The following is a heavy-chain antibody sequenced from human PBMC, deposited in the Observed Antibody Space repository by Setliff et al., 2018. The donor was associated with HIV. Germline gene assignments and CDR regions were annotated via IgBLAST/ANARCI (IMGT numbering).Heavy chain of an antibody. V-gene: IGHV4-61*09. Sequence: SETLSLTCRVSGGSISSGSYYWTWIRQPAGKGPEWIGHIYTNGYTNYNPSLKSRVTISVDTSKNQFSLKLTSVTAADTAVYYCARAPPGIQNDAFDIWGQGTMVTVSS. J-gene: IGHJ3*02. CDR3: ARAPPGIQNDAFDI. CDR2: IYTNGYT. CDR1: GGSISSGSYY.